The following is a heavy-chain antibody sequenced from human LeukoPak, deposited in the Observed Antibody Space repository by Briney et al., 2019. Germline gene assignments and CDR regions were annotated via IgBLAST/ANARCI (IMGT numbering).Heavy chain of an antibody. J-gene: IGHJ4*02. CDR3: ARGHIVVVIASSGDFDY. Sequence: PGGSLRLSCAASGFTFSNYGMHWVRQAPGKGLEWVAFIRYDVSNKYHADSVKGRFTISRDNSKNTLYLQMNSLRAEDTAVYYCARGHIVVVIASSGDFDYWGQGTLVTVSS. CDR1: GFTFSNYG. CDR2: IRYDVSNK. D-gene: IGHD2-21*01. V-gene: IGHV3-30*02.